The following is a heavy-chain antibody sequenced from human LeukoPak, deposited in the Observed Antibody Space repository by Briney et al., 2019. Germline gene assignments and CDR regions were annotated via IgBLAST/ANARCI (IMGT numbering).Heavy chain of an antibody. V-gene: IGHV1-46*01. CDR3: ARSIDY. J-gene: IGHJ4*02. CDR2: TNPSGGTT. CDR1: GYTFTSYS. Sequence: ASVKVSCKASGYTFTSYSIHWVRQAPGQGLEWMGVTNPSGGTTRFAQRFQGRVTMTRDTSTSTVYMELTSLRSEDTAVYYCARSIDYWGQGTLVTVSS.